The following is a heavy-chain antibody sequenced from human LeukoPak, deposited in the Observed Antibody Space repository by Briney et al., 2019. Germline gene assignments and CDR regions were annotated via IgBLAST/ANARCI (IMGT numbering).Heavy chain of an antibody. J-gene: IGHJ6*03. V-gene: IGHV3-7*01. CDR3: ARDAQWLVPAGYYYYMDV. Sequence: GGSLRLSCATSGFTFRSYWMSWVRQAPGKGPEWVANIKEDGSERNYVDSVKGRFTISRDNAQNSLYLQLNSLRAADTAVYYCARDAQWLVPAGYYYYMDVWGKGTTVTVSS. CDR1: GFTFRSYW. D-gene: IGHD6-19*01. CDR2: IKEDGSER.